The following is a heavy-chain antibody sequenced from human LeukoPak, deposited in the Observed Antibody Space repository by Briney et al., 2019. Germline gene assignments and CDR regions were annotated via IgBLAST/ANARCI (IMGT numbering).Heavy chain of an antibody. J-gene: IGHJ3*02. CDR3: ARARITMVRGVIIIGAFDI. CDR2: IYHSGST. Sequence: SVTLSLTCAVSGGSISSGGYSWSWIRQTPGKGLEWIVYIYHSGSTYYNPSLKSRVTISVDRSKNQFSLKLSSVTAADTAVYYCARARITMVRGVIIIGAFDIWGQGTMVTVSS. V-gene: IGHV4-30-2*01. D-gene: IGHD3-10*01. CDR1: GGSISSGGYS.